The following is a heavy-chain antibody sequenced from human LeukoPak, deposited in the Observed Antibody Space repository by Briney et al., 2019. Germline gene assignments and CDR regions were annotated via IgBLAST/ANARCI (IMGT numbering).Heavy chain of an antibody. D-gene: IGHD2-15*01. Sequence: GGSLRLSCAASGFTLSSFSMNWVRQAPGKGLEWVSYISTHGGTIHYADSVKGRFTISRDNAKNSLYLQMNSLRAEDTAVYYCAKGADCSGGSCYSSAEYFQHWGQGTLVTVSS. CDR1: GFTLSSFS. CDR3: AKGADCSGGSCYSSAEYFQH. J-gene: IGHJ1*01. CDR2: ISTHGGTI. V-gene: IGHV3-48*01.